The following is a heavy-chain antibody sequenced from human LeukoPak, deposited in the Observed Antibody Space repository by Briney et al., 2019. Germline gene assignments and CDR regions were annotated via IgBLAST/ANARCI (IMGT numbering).Heavy chain of an antibody. Sequence: GGSLRLSCKVSGITFSTYSMNWVRQAPGKGLEWVSSISSSSSYMYYADSVKGRFTISRDNAKNSLYLQMNSLRAEDTAVYYCARDGYDSSGYYYYYGMDVWGQGTTVTVSS. V-gene: IGHV3-21*01. CDR2: ISSSSSYM. CDR3: ARDGYDSSGYYYYYGMDV. D-gene: IGHD3-22*01. J-gene: IGHJ6*02. CDR1: GITFSTYS.